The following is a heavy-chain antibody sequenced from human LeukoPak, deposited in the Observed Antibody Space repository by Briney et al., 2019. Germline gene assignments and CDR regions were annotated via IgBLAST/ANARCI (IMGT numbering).Heavy chain of an antibody. CDR1: GFTFSSYA. D-gene: IGHD3-10*01. V-gene: IGHV3-30-3*01. CDR2: ISYDGSNK. J-gene: IGHJ4*02. CDR3: AKGKSGYYGSGSYSDFDY. Sequence: GGSLRLSCAASGFTFSSYAMHWVRQAPGKGLEWVAVISYDGSNKYYADSVKGRFTISRDNSKNTLYLQMNSLRAEDTAVYYCAKGKSGYYGSGSYSDFDYWGQGTLVTVSS.